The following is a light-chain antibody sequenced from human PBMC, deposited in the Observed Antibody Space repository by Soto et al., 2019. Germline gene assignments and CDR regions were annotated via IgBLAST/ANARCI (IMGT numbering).Light chain of an antibody. CDR3: SSYTGTSNLI. CDR2: DVS. V-gene: IGLV2-14*03. J-gene: IGLJ2*01. CDR1: SRDVGNYNY. Sequence: QSALTQPASVSGSPGQSITISCSGTSRDVGNYNYVSWYQHHPAKAPKLMIYDVSNRPSGVSDRFSASKSGNTASLTISGLQAEDEADYYCSSYTGTSNLIFGGGTKLTVL.